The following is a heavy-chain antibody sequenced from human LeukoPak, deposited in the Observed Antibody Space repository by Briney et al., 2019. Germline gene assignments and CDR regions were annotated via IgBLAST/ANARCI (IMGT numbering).Heavy chain of an antibody. D-gene: IGHD3-22*01. Sequence: SETLSLTCTVSGGSISSYYWSWIRQPPGKGLEWIGYIYYSGSTNYNPSLKSRVTISVDTSKNQFSLKLSSVTAADTAVYYCTSSHYDSSGYYYQGGWGQGTLVTVSS. V-gene: IGHV4-59*12. CDR1: GGSISSYY. J-gene: IGHJ4*02. CDR3: TSSHYDSSGYYYQGG. CDR2: IYYSGST.